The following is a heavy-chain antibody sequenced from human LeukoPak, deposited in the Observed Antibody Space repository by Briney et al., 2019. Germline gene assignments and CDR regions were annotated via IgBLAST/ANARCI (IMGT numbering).Heavy chain of an antibody. V-gene: IGHV3-21*01. J-gene: IGHJ5*02. CDR3: ARPMVRGVSVYNWFDP. CDR1: GFTFSSYN. CDR2: ISSSTSDI. Sequence: GGSLRLSCAASGFTFSSYNMNWVRQAPGKGLEWVSSISSSTSDIYYADSVKGRFTISRDNSKNTLYLQMNSLRAEDTAVYYCARPMVRGVSVYNWFDPWGQGTLVTVSS. D-gene: IGHD3-10*01.